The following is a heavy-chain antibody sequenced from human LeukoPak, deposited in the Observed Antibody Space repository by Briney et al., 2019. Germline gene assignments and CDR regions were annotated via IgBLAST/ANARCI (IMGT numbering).Heavy chain of an antibody. J-gene: IGHJ4*02. CDR1: GGSFSGYY. D-gene: IGHD2-15*01. CDR2: IKHSGST. CDR3: ARGGRRYCSGGSCYSFDY. Sequence: SETLSLTCAVYGGSFSGYYWSWIRQPPGKGLEWIGEIKHSGSTNYNPSLKSRVTISVDTSKNQFSLKLSSVTAADTAVYYCARGGRRYCSGGSCYSFDYWGQGTLVTVSS. V-gene: IGHV4-34*01.